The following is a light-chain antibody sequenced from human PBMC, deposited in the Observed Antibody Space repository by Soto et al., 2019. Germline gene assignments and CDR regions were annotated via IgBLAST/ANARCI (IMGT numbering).Light chain of an antibody. CDR1: SSDVGGYNL. J-gene: IGLJ1*01. CDR2: DVS. CDR3: SSYTSSYTYV. V-gene: IGLV2-14*03. Sequence: QSALTKPASVSGSPGQSVTISCAGTSSDVGGYNLVSWYQQHPGKAPQLMIYDVSSRPSGVSNRFSGSKSGTTASLTISVLQAEEEADYYCSSYTSSYTYVVGTGTKLTVL.